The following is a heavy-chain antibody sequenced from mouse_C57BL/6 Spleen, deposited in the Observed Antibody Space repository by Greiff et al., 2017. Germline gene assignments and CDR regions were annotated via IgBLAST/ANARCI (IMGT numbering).Heavy chain of an antibody. CDR3: ASRGTDY. Sequence: EVQLQQSGPELVKPGASVKISCKASGYTFTDYYMNWVKQSHGKSLEWIGDINPNNGGTSYNQKFKGKATLTVDKSSSTAYMELRSLTSEDSAVYYCASRGTDYWGQGTTLTVSS. CDR1: GYTFTDYY. J-gene: IGHJ2*01. V-gene: IGHV1-26*01. CDR2: INPNNGGT. D-gene: IGHD3-3*01.